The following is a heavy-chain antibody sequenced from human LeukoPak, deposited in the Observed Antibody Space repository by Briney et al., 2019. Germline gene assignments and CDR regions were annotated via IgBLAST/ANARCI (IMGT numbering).Heavy chain of an antibody. CDR1: GGSITSDTYY. D-gene: IGHD4-23*01. J-gene: IGHJ3*02. V-gene: IGHV4-61*09. CDR3: ARDLFVVTRRDAFDI. Sequence: SETLSLTCTVSGGSITSDTYYWNWIRQPAGKGLEWIGHISSTGSTNYNPSLKSRVTISIDTSKNQFSLKLSSVTAADTAVYYCARDLFVVTRRDAFDIWGQGTMVTVSS. CDR2: ISSTGST.